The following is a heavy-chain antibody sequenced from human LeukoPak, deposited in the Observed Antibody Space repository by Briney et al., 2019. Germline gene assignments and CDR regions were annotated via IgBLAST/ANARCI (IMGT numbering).Heavy chain of an antibody. Sequence: SQTLSLTCTVSGGSISSGGYYWSWIRQHPGKGLEWIGYIYYSGSTYYNPSLKSPVTISVDTSKNHFSLKLSSVTAAATAVYYCARERYSSSWYPWFDPWGQGTLVTVSS. CDR1: GGSISSGGYY. D-gene: IGHD6-13*01. J-gene: IGHJ5*02. V-gene: IGHV4-31*01. CDR3: ARERYSSSWYPWFDP. CDR2: IYYSGST.